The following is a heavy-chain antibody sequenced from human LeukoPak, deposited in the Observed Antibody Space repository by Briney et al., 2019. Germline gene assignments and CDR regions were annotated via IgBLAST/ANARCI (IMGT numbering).Heavy chain of an antibody. J-gene: IGHJ4*02. D-gene: IGHD5-24*01. CDR3: ATPRRDGYNYDFDY. CDR2: FDPEDGET. CDR1: GYTLTELS. Sequence: ASVKVSCKVSGYTLTELSMHWVRQAPGKGLEWMGGFDPEDGETIYAQKFQGGVTMTEDTSTDTAYMELSSLRSEDTAVYYCATPRRDGYNYDFDYWGQGTLVTVSS. V-gene: IGHV1-24*01.